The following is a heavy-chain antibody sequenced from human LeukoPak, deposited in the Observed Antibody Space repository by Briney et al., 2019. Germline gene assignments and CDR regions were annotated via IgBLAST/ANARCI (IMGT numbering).Heavy chain of an antibody. CDR3: ATEGLGRAPKYQLLWGGNDAFDI. J-gene: IGHJ3*02. Sequence: ASVKVSCKVSGYTLTELSMHWVRQAPGKGLEWMGGFDPEDGETIYAQKFQGRVTMTEDTSTDTAYMELSSLRSEDTAVYYCATEGLGRAPKYQLLWGGNDAFDIWGQGTMVTVSS. V-gene: IGHV1-24*01. CDR1: GYTLTELS. CDR2: FDPEDGET. D-gene: IGHD2-2*01.